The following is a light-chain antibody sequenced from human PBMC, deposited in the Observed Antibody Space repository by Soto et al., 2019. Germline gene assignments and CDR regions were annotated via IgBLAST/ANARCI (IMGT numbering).Light chain of an antibody. V-gene: IGLV2-14*03. CDR2: DVS. Sequence: QSVLTQPASVSGSPGQSITISCTGTSSDVGGYNYVSWYQQHPGKAPNLMIYDVSNRPSGVSNRFSGSKSGNTASLTISGLQAEDEADYYCSSYTTSSTYVFGTGTKDTVL. CDR3: SSYTTSSTYV. CDR1: SSDVGGYNY. J-gene: IGLJ1*01.